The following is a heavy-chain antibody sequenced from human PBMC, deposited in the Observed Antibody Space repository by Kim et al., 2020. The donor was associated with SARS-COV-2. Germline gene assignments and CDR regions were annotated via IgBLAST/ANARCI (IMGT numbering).Heavy chain of an antibody. D-gene: IGHD4-17*01. V-gene: IGHV4-34*01. J-gene: IGHJ4*02. CDR3: ARDYGDHGGSDY. CDR1: GGSFSGYY. CDR2: INHSGST. Sequence: SETLSLTCAVYGGSFSGYYWSWIRQPPGKGLEWVGEINHSGSTNYNPSLKSRVTISVDTSKNQFSLKLSSVTAADTAVYYCARDYGDHGGSDYWGQGTLVTVSS.